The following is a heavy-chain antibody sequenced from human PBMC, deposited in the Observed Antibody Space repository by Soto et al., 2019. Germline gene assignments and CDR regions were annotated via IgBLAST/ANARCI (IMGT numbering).Heavy chain of an antibody. D-gene: IGHD2-2*01. CDR2: INHSGST. CDR3: ARGWAVVVPAAPPYYYYGMDV. CDR1: GGSFSGYY. V-gene: IGHV4-34*01. J-gene: IGHJ6*02. Sequence: SETLSLTCAVYGGSFSGYYWSWIRQPPGKGLEWIGEINHSGSTNYNPSLKGRVTISVDTSKNQFSLKLSSVTAADTAVYYCARGWAVVVPAAPPYYYYGMDVWGQGTTVTVSS.